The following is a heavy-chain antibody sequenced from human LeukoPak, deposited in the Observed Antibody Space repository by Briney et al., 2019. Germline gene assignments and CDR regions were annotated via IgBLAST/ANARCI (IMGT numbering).Heavy chain of an antibody. CDR1: GYTFTSYA. CDR2: INAGNGNT. CDR3: ARVIFPGAYGSGSYPFDY. V-gene: IGHV1-3*01. J-gene: IGHJ4*02. D-gene: IGHD3-10*01. Sequence: GASVKVSCKASGYTFTSYAMHWVRQAPGQRLEWMGWINAGNGNTKYSQKFQSRVTITRDTSASTAYMELSSLRSEDTAVYYCARVIFPGAYGSGSYPFDYWGQGTLVTVSS.